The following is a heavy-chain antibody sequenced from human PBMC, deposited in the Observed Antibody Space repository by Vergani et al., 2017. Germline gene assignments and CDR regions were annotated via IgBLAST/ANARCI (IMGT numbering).Heavy chain of an antibody. J-gene: IGHJ5*02. Sequence: QVQLQESGPGLVKPSETLSLTCIVSGGSISSYYWSWIRQLPGKGLEWIGYIYYSGSTNYNPSLKSRVTISVDTSKNQFSLKLSSVTAADTAVYYCARSNYDFWSGSVINWFDPWGQGTLVTVSS. CDR2: IYYSGST. V-gene: IGHV4-59*08. CDR3: ARSNYDFWSGSVINWFDP. D-gene: IGHD3-3*01. CDR1: GGSISSYY.